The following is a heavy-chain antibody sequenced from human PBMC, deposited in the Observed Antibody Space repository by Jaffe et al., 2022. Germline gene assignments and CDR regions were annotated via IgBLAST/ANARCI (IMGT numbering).Heavy chain of an antibody. V-gene: IGHV3-74*01. D-gene: IGHD3-10*01. Sequence: DVKLVESGGGLVQPGGSLRLSCAASGFSFGSYWMHWVRQAPGKGLVWVSRINSDGSSVFYADSVKGRFTISRDNAKNTLYLRMNNLRDEDTAVYYCAKLVGRYNYGSGTLGQHWGQGTLVIVSS. CDR3: AKLVGRYNYGSGTLGQH. CDR1: GFSFGSYW. J-gene: IGHJ1*01. CDR2: INSDGSSV.